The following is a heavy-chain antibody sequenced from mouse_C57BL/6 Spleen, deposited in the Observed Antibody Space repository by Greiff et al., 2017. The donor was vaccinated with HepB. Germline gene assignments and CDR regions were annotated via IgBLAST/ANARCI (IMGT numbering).Heavy chain of an antibody. CDR3: ARDRAVVATDWYFDV. D-gene: IGHD1-1*01. Sequence: DVQLVESGGGLVKPGGSLKLSCAASGFTFSSYAMSWVRQTPEKRLEWVATISDGGSYTYYPDNVKGRFTISRDNAKNNLYLQMSHLKSEDTAMYYCARDRAVVATDWYFDVWGTGTTVTVSS. V-gene: IGHV5-4*01. CDR2: ISDGGSYT. J-gene: IGHJ1*03. CDR1: GFTFSSYA.